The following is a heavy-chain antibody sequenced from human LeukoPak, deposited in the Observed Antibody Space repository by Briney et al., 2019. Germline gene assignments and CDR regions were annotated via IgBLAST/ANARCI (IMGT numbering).Heavy chain of an antibody. J-gene: IGHJ4*02. D-gene: IGHD3-16*01. V-gene: IGHV1-8*01. CDR3: ARDNNYGSDY. Sequence: ASVKVSCKASGYTFTSYDINWVRQATGQGLEWMGWMNPNSGNTGYAQKFQGRVTMTRDTSTSTVYMELSSLRSEDTAVYYCARDNNYGSDYWGQGTLVTVSS. CDR2: MNPNSGNT. CDR1: GYTFTSYD.